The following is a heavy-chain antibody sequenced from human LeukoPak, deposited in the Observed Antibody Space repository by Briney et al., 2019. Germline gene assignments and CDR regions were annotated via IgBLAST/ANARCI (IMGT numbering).Heavy chain of an antibody. V-gene: IGHV4-38-2*02. CDR1: GYSISSGYY. D-gene: IGHD1-26*01. Sequence: SETLSLTCTVSGYSISSGYYWGWLRQPPGKGLDWIGSIYHSGSTYYNPSLKSRVTISVDTSKNQFSLKLSSVTAADTAVYYCARDLSGSYYGKKIQKNNWFDPWGQGTLVTVSS. CDR2: IYHSGST. CDR3: ARDLSGSYYGKKIQKNNWFDP. J-gene: IGHJ5*02.